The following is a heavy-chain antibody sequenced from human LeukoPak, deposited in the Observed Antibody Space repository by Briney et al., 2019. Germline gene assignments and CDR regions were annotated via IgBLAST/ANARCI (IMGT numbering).Heavy chain of an antibody. D-gene: IGHD6-19*01. J-gene: IGHJ2*01. CDR3: AREDSSGWENWYFDL. CDR1: GFTFSDYY. Sequence: PGGSLRLSCAASGFTFSDYYMSWIRQAPGKGLEWVSYISSSSSYTNYADSVKGRFTISRDNAKNSLYLQMNSLRAEDTAVYYCAREDSSGWENWYFDLWGRGTLVTVSS. V-gene: IGHV3-11*06. CDR2: ISSSSSYT.